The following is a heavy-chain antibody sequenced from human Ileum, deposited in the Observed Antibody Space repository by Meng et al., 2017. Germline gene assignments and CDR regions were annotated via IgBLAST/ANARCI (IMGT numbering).Heavy chain of an antibody. D-gene: IGHD5-18*01. V-gene: IGHV2-5*02. CDR2: IYWDDEK. Sequence: QLPLRQSGPSVVEPTRTLPLTCNFSGFSLRPSCVGVGWIRQHPGKALEWLALIYWDDEKSYRPSLKSRLTITKDTPKNQVVLTMTNMDPVDTATYYCGHWDRFGYVNADYWGQGTLVTVSS. CDR1: GFSLRPSCVG. CDR3: GHWDRFGYVNADY. J-gene: IGHJ4*02.